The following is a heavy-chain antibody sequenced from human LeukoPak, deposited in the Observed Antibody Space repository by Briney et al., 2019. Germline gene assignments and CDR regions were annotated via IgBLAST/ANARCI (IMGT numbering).Heavy chain of an antibody. CDR3: ARDGSPYCSSTSCYAH. J-gene: IGHJ4*02. V-gene: IGHV3-66*01. CDR2: IYSGGST. D-gene: IGHD2-2*01. CDR1: GFTVSSNY. Sequence: GGSLRLSCAASGFTVSSNYMSWVRQAPGKGLEWVSVIYSGGSTYYADSVKGRFTISRDNSKNTLYLQMNSLRAEDAAVYYCARDGSPYCSSTSCYAHWGQGTLDTVSS.